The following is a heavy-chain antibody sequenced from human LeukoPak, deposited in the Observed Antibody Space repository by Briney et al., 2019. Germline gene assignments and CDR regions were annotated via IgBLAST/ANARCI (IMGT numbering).Heavy chain of an antibody. Sequence: ASVKVSCKASGYTFTGYYMHWVRQAPGQGLEWMGWINPNSGGTNYAQKFQGRVTMTRDTSISTAYMELSRLRSDDTAVYSCARDTSIVDPAGYMDVWGKGTTVTVSS. CDR2: INPNSGGT. V-gene: IGHV1-2*02. CDR3: ARDTSIVDPAGYMDV. CDR1: GYTFTGYY. D-gene: IGHD6-6*01. J-gene: IGHJ6*03.